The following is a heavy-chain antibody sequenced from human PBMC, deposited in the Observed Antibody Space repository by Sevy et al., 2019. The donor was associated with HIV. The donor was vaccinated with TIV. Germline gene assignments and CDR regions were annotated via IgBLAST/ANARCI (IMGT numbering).Heavy chain of an antibody. CDR1: GFSLSTSGVG. Sequence: SGPTLVNPTQTLTLTCTFSGFSLSTSGVGVGWVRQPPGKALEWHTLIYWDDDKHFSPSLKNRLTITKGTSENQVVLTMTNMDPVDTATYYCVYSFSTVTTYTDYWGQGTLVTVSS. V-gene: IGHV2-5*02. CDR3: VYSFSTVTTYTDY. CDR2: IYWDDDK. J-gene: IGHJ4*02. D-gene: IGHD4-17*01.